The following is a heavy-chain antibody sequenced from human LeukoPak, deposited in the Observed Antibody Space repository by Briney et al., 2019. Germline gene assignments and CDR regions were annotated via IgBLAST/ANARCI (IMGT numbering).Heavy chain of an antibody. Sequence: GGSLRLSCAASGFTFNDYWMSWVRQAPGKGLEWVASIKQDGGEKTYVDSVKGRFTISRDNTENSLYLQMNSLGAEDTALYYCARVRLANTPEFFQHWGQGTLVTVSS. CDR2: IKQDGGEK. J-gene: IGHJ1*01. V-gene: IGHV3-7*03. CDR1: GFTFNDYW. CDR3: ARVRLANTPEFFQH. D-gene: IGHD3-9*01.